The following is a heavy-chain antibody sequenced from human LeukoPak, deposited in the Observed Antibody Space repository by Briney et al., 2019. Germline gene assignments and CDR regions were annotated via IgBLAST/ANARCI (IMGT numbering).Heavy chain of an antibody. Sequence: GSLRLSCAASGFIFSSFGMHWVRQGPGKGLEWVAFIRYDESNKYYADSVKGRFTISRDNSKNTVYLQMNSLRGEDTAVYFCARQMIEGRHYYSMDVWGKGTSVTVSS. J-gene: IGHJ6*03. V-gene: IGHV3-30*02. D-gene: IGHD3-22*01. CDR1: GFIFSSFG. CDR3: ARQMIEGRHYYSMDV. CDR2: IRYDESNK.